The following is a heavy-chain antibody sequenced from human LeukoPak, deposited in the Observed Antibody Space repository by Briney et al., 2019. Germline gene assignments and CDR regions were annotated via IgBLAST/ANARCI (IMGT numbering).Heavy chain of an antibody. CDR2: ISSSGSTI. J-gene: IGHJ4*02. CDR3: ARYDCSTTPCYAY. Sequence: GGSLRLSCAASGFTFSDYYMSWIRQAPGKGLEWVSYISSSGSTIYYADSVKGRFTVSRDISKNTVYLQMNGLKAEDTAVYYCARYDCSTTPCYAYWGQGTLVTVSS. CDR1: GFTFSDYY. V-gene: IGHV3-11*04. D-gene: IGHD2-2*01.